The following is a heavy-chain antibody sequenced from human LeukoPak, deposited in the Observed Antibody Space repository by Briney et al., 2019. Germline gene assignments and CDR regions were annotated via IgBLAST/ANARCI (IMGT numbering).Heavy chain of an antibody. D-gene: IGHD3-10*01. Sequence: PGGSLRLSCTATGFTFGDYAMSWFRQAPGNGLESVCFIRSKAYGGTTEYAASVKGRFTISRDDSKSIAYLQMNSLKTEDTAVYYCTRGREDYYGSGSYFPPSAASYWGQGTLVTVSS. CDR1: GFTFGDYA. V-gene: IGHV3-49*03. CDR3: TRGREDYYGSGSYFPPSAASY. CDR2: IRSKAYGGTT. J-gene: IGHJ4*02.